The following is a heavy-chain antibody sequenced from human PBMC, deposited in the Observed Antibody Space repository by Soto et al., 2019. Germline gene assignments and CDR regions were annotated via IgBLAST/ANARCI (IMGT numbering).Heavy chain of an antibody. CDR3: AAGYSSGYYGVDY. CDR2: ITSSSTTI. CDR1: GFTFSDFS. V-gene: IGHV3-48*02. J-gene: IGHJ4*02. D-gene: IGHD6-19*01. Sequence: EVQLVESGGGLVQPGGSLRLSCAASGFTFSDFSMNWVRQAPGKGLEWVSYITSSSTTIYYADSVKGRFTISRDNAKNSLYLQMNSLRDEDTAVYYCAAGYSSGYYGVDYWGQGTLVIVSS.